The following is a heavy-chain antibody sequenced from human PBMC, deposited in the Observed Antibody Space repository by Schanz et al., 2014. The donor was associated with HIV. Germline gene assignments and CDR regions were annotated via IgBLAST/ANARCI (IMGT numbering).Heavy chain of an antibody. CDR1: GFTFSSYA. V-gene: IGHV3-23*04. J-gene: IGHJ6*02. CDR3: ARGSGPYYYYYGMDV. Sequence: EVQLVESGGGLVKPGGSLRLSCAASGFTFSSYAMTWVRQAPGKGLEWVSTVSGSDGNTFYADSVKGRFTISRDNSKNTLYLQMNSLRAEDTAVYYCARGSGPYYYYYGMDVWGQGTTVTVS. CDR2: VSGSDGNT. D-gene: IGHD3-10*01.